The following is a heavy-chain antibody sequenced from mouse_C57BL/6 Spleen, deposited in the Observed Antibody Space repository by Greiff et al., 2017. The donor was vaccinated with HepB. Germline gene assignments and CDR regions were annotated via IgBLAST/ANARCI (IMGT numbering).Heavy chain of an antibody. V-gene: IGHV1-18*01. Sequence: EVQGVESGPELVKPGASVKIPCKASGYTFTDYNMDWVKQSHGKSLEWIGDINPNNGGTIYNQKFKDKATLTVDKSSSTAYMELRSLTSEDTAVYYCARGTVAYWGQVTLVTVSA. CDR3: ARGTVAY. D-gene: IGHD1-1*01. CDR1: GYTFTDYN. CDR2: INPNNGGT. J-gene: IGHJ3*01.